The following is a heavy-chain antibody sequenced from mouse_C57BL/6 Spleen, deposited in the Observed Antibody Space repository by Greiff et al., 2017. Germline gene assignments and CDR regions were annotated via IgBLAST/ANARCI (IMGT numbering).Heavy chain of an antibody. J-gene: IGHJ1*03. V-gene: IGHV1-39*01. Sequence: EVKLVESGPELVKPGASVKISCKASGYSFTDYNMNWVKQSNGKSLEWIGVINPNYGTTSYNQKFKGKATLTVDQSSSTAYMQLNSLTSAHSAVYYWAQCRNYADFDVWGTGTTVTVSS. CDR3: AQCRNYADFDV. D-gene: IGHD2-1*01. CDR1: GYSFTDYN. CDR2: INPNYGTT.